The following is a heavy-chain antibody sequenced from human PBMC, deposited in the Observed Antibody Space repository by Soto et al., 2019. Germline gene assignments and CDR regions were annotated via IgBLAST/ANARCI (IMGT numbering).Heavy chain of an antibody. CDR1: GFTFSNAW. J-gene: IGHJ4*02. CDR2: SKSKTDGGTT. CDR3: TTGIFWRPLDS. V-gene: IGHV3-15*01. Sequence: WWSLRLSWAASGFTFSNAWMSWCRQAPGQGLEGVGRSKSKTDGGTTDYAAPVKGRFTISRDDSKNTLYLQMNSLNTEDTAVYYCTTGIFWRPLDSWGQGTLVPVSS.